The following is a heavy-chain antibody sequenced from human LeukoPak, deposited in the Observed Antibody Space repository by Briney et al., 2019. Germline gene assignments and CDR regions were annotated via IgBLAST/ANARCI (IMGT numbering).Heavy chain of an antibody. Sequence: PGGSLRLSCAASGFTFSDYYMSWIRQAPGKGLEWVSYISSSGSTIYYADSVEGRFTISRDNAKNSLYLQMNSLRAEETAVYYCARAFFGVDQSEYYYYYMDVWGKGTTVTVSS. V-gene: IGHV3-11*01. CDR1: GFTFSDYY. D-gene: IGHD3-3*01. J-gene: IGHJ6*03. CDR3: ARAFFGVDQSEYYYYYMDV. CDR2: ISSSGSTI.